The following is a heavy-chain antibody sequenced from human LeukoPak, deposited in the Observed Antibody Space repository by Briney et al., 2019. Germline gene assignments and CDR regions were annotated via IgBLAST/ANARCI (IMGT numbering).Heavy chain of an antibody. J-gene: IGHJ6*04. V-gene: IGHV3-23*01. CDR3: SIAAAGKGSMDV. D-gene: IGHD6-13*01. Sequence: GGSLRLSCAASGVTFSSYAMSWVRQALGKGLEWASAISGSGGRTYYADSVKGRFTISRDNSKNTLYLQMNSLRAEDTAVYYCSIAAAGKGSMDVWGKGTTVTVSS. CDR1: GVTFSSYA. CDR2: ISGSGGRT.